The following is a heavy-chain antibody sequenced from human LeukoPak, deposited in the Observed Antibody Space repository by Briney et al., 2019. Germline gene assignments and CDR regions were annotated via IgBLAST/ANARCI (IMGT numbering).Heavy chain of an antibody. CDR1: GFTFDDYA. Sequence: GGSLRLSCAASGFTFDDYAMHSVRQAPGKGLEWVSLISGDGGSTYYADSVKGRFTISRDNSKNSLYLQMNSLRTEDTALYYCAKGPSGGSGYYYYYYYMDVWGKGTTVTVSS. CDR2: ISGDGGST. CDR3: AKGPSGGSGYYYYYYYMDV. J-gene: IGHJ6*03. V-gene: IGHV3-43*02. D-gene: IGHD3-10*01.